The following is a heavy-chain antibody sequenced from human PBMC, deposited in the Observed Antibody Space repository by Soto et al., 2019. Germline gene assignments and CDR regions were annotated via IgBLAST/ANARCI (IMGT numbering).Heavy chain of an antibody. CDR3: ARSLYDFWSGYYSPYGMDV. D-gene: IGHD3-3*01. V-gene: IGHV1-69*13. Sequence: GASVKVSCKASGGTFSSYAISWVRQAPGQGLDWMGGIIPIFGTANYAQKFQGRVTITADESTSTAYMELSSLRSEDMAVYFCARSLYDFWSGYYSPYGMDVWGQGTTVTVSS. CDR2: IIPIFGTA. CDR1: GGTFSSYA. J-gene: IGHJ6*02.